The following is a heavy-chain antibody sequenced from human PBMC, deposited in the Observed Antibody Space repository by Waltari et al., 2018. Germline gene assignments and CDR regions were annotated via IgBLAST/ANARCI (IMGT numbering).Heavy chain of an antibody. CDR3: ARGSGVDY. Sequence: FSTDVMNGVRQAPGKGLEWVSSISDGGGIINYADSVKGRFTISRDNSKNTVYLQMKSLRAEDTAVYYCARGSGVDYWGQGTLVTISS. V-gene: IGHV3-23*01. D-gene: IGHD7-27*01. CDR2: ISDGGGII. J-gene: IGHJ4*02. CDR1: FSTDV.